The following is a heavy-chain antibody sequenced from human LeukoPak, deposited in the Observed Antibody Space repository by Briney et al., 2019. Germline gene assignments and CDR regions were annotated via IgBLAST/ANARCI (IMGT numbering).Heavy chain of an antibody. V-gene: IGHV3-11*06. CDR1: GFTFSDYY. D-gene: IGHD3-10*01. CDR2: ISSSSSYT. J-gene: IGHJ3*02. CDR3: ARRAMVRGVMNAFDI. Sequence: GGSLRLSCAASGFTFSDYYMSWICQAPGKGLEWVSYISSSSSYTNYADSVEGRFTISRDNAKNSLYLQMNSLRAEDTAVYYCARRAMVRGVMNAFDIWGQGTMVTVSS.